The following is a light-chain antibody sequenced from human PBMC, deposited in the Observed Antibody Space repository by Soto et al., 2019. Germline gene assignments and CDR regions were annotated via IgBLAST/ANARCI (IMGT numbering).Light chain of an antibody. CDR2: DVS. V-gene: IGLV2-14*01. CDR1: SSDVGGYNY. CDR3: SSYTSSSIYV. J-gene: IGLJ1*01. Sequence: LTQPASVSGSPVQSITISCTGTSSDVGGYNYVSWYQQHPGKAPKLMIYDVSNRPSGVSNRFSGSKSGNTASLTISGLQAEDEADYYCSSYTSSSIYVFGTGTKVTVL.